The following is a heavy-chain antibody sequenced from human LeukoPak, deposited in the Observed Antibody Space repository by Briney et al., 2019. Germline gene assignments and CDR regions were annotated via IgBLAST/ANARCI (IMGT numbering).Heavy chain of an antibody. D-gene: IGHD5-24*01. CDR2: ISYDGSNK. Sequence: GGSLRLSCAASGFTFSSYWMHWVRQAPGKGLEWVAVISYDGSNKYYADSVKGRFTISRDNSKNTLYLQMNSLRAEDTAVYYCAKPVLGREMATTYFDYWGQGTLVTVSS. J-gene: IGHJ4*02. CDR3: AKPVLGREMATTYFDY. V-gene: IGHV3-30*18. CDR1: GFTFSSYW.